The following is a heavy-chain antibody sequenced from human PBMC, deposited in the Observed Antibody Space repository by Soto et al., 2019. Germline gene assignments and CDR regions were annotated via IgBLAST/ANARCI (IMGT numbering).Heavy chain of an antibody. J-gene: IGHJ2*01. CDR2: FDPEDGET. V-gene: IGHV1-24*01. D-gene: IGHD5-12*01. Sequence: ASVKVSCKVSGYTLTELSMHWVRQAPGKGLEWMGGFDPEDGETIYAQKFQGRVTMTEDTSTDTAYMELSSLRSEDTAVYYCATSIVEMATTIDLGARYFDLWGRGTLVTVSS. CDR1: GYTLTELS. CDR3: ATSIVEMATTIDLGARYFDL.